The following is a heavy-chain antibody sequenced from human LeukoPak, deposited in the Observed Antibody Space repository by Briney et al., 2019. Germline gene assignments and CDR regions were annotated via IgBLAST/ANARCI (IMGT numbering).Heavy chain of an antibody. CDR3: ARTFGIAAAGRIDY. J-gene: IGHJ4*02. D-gene: IGHD6-13*01. Sequence: AGGSLRLSCAASGFTFSSYSMNWVRQAPGKGLEWVSSISSSSSYIYYADSVKGRFTISRDNAKNSLYLQMNSLRAEDTAVYYCARTFGIAAAGRIDYWGQGTLVTVSS. V-gene: IGHV3-21*01. CDR1: GFTFSSYS. CDR2: ISSSSSYI.